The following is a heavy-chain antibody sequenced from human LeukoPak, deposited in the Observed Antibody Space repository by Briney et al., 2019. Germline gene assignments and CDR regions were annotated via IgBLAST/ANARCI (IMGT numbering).Heavy chain of an antibody. D-gene: IGHD6-13*01. CDR2: ISYDGSNK. J-gene: IGHJ3*02. V-gene: IGHV3-30*18. Sequence: SGGSLRLSCVASGFTFSSYAMSWVRQAPGKGLEWVAVISYDGSNKYYADSVKGRFTISRDNSKSTLYLQMNSLRAEDTAVYYCAKDRGVSSWYAFDIWGQGTMVTVSS. CDR1: GFTFSSYA. CDR3: AKDRGVSSWYAFDI.